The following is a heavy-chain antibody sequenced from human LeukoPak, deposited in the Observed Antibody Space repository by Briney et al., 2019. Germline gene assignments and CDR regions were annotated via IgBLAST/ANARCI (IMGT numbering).Heavy chain of an antibody. D-gene: IGHD3-3*01. J-gene: IGHJ4*01. CDR1: GFTFSSYA. V-gene: IGHV3-23*01. CDR2: ISANGDTT. Sequence: GGSLRLSCAASGFTFSSYAMTWVRQAPGKGLEWVSGISANGDTTSYADSVMSRFTISRDNSQTTLYLQMSHLRAEDTAKYYCAKVIGFSEWLSAFDYWGHGTLVTVSS. CDR3: AKVIGFSEWLSAFDY.